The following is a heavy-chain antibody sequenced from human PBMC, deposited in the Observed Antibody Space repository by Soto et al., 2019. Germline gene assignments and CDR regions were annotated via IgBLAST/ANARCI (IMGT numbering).Heavy chain of an antibody. CDR2: ISSSSSTI. CDR1: GFTFSSYS. J-gene: IGHJ3*02. D-gene: IGHD3-9*01. CDR3: ARDGYDILTGYPYDAFDI. Sequence: GGSLRLSCAASGFTFSSYSMNWVRQAPGKGLEWVSYISSSSSTIYYADSVKGRFTISRENAKNSLYLQMNSLRDEDTAVYYCARDGYDILTGYPYDAFDIWGQGTMVTVSS. V-gene: IGHV3-48*02.